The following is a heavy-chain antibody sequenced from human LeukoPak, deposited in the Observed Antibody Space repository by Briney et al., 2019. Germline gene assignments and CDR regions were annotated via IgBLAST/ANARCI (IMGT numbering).Heavy chain of an antibody. CDR2: IYYSGST. V-gene: IGHV4-61*01. D-gene: IGHD3-10*01. Sequence: SETLSLICTVSGGSVSSGNYYWSWIRQPPGKGLEWIGYIYYSGSTNYNPSLKSRVTISVDTSKNQFSLKLSSVTAADTAVYYCARDGGRYYYLDYWGQGTLVTVSS. J-gene: IGHJ4*02. CDR1: GGSVSSGNYY. CDR3: ARDGGRYYYLDY.